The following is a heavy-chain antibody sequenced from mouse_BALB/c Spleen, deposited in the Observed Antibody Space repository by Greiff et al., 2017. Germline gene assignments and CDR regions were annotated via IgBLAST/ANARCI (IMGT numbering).Heavy chain of an antibody. CDR1: GFTFSSYA. CDR3: ARGELLRFDY. Sequence: DVHLVESGGGLVKPGGSLKLSCAASGFTFSSYAMSWVRQTPEKRLEWVASISSGGSTYYPDSVKGRFTISRDNARNILYLQMSSLRSEDTAMYYCARGELLRFDYWGQGTTLTVSS. D-gene: IGHD1-1*01. V-gene: IGHV5-6-5*01. J-gene: IGHJ2*01. CDR2: ISSGGST.